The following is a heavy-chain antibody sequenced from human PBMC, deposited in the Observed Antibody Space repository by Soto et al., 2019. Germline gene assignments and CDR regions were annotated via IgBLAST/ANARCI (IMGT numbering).Heavy chain of an antibody. CDR3: ARDPYYYDSSGYFGDAFDI. D-gene: IGHD3-22*01. Sequence: GGSLRLSCAASGFTFSSYSMNWVRQAPGKGLEWVSYISSSSTIYYADSVKGRFTISRDNAKNPLYLQMNSLRDEDTAVYYCARDPYYYDSSGYFGDAFDIWGKGTMVTVSS. V-gene: IGHV3-48*02. CDR1: GFTFSSYS. CDR2: ISSSSTI. J-gene: IGHJ3*02.